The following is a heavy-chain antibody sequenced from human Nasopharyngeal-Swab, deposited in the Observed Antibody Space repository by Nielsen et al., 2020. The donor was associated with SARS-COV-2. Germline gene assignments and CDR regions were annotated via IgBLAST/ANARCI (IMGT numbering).Heavy chain of an antibody. CDR2: ISAYNGNT. D-gene: IGHD2-2*01. V-gene: IGHV1-18*04. J-gene: IGHJ4*02. Sequence: ASVKVSCKASGYTFTSYGISWVRQAPGQGLEWMGWISAYNGNTNYAQKLQGRVTMTTDTSTSTAYMELRSLRSEDTAVYYCARDRCSSTSCWIPEYYFDYWGQGTLVTVSS. CDR1: GYTFTSYG. CDR3: ARDRCSSTSCWIPEYYFDY.